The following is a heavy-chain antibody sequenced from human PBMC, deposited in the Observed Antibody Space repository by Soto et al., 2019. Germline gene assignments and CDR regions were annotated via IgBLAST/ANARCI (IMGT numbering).Heavy chain of an antibody. J-gene: IGHJ6*03. D-gene: IGHD6-19*01. CDR3: ARGGDSSGWPYYYYMAV. CDR1: GYTFTSYY. V-gene: IGHV1-46*03. Sequence: GASVKVSCKASGYTFTSYYMHWVRQAPGQGLEWMGIINPSGGSTTYAQKFQGRVTMTRDTSTSTVYMELSSLRSEDTAVYYCARGGDSSGWPYYYYMAVWGKGTTVTVSS. CDR2: INPSGGST.